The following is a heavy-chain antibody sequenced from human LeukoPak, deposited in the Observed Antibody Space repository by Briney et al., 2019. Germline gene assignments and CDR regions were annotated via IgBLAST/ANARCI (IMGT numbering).Heavy chain of an antibody. V-gene: IGHV4-39*01. D-gene: IGHD5-24*01. J-gene: IGHJ4*02. Sequence: SETLSLTCTVSGVSISSSSYYWGWIRQPPGKGLEWIGSIYYTGSTYYNPSLKSRVTISVDTSKNQFSLNVSSVTAADTAVYFCARHSDRWQQSHFDYWGQGTLVTVSS. CDR3: ARHSDRWQQSHFDY. CDR2: IYYTGST. CDR1: GVSISSSSYY.